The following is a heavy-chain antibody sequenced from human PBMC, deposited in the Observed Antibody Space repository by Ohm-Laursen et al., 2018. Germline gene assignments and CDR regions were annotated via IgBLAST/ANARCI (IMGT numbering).Heavy chain of an antibody. CDR2: ISSSGSTI. Sequence: GSLRLSCAAPGFTFSDYYMSWIRQAPGKGLEWVSYISSSGSTIYYADSVKGRFTISRDNAKNSLYLQMNGLRAEDTAVYYCARVSRGTLQSPWGQGTLVTVSS. J-gene: IGHJ5*02. CDR1: GFTFSDYY. D-gene: IGHD5-24*01. V-gene: IGHV3-11*01. CDR3: ARVSRGTLQSP.